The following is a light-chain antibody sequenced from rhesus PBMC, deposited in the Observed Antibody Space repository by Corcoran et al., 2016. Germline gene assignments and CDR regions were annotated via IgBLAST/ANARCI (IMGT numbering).Light chain of an antibody. J-gene: IGKJ1*01. V-gene: IGKV1-16*01. CDR2: TAS. CDR3: QQYKNPPWT. Sequence: DFQMTQSPSSLSASVGDKVTITCQASQSISSGLAWYQQKPGKAPQPLIYTASSLESGVPSRVSGSGSGTVFHITMSSLQPQQFTTYYSQQYKNPPWTFGRRTKVEIK. CDR1: QSISSG.